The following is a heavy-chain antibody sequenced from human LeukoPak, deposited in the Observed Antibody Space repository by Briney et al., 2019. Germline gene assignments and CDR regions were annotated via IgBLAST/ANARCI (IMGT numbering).Heavy chain of an antibody. CDR3: ARGGYDFWSGYYDPHYYYYMDV. D-gene: IGHD3-3*01. CDR2: IIPIFGTA. V-gene: IGHV1-69*05. CDR1: GGTFSSYA. J-gene: IGHJ6*03. Sequence: SVKVSCTASGGTFSSYAISWVRQAPGQGLEWMGGIIPIFGTANYAQKFQGRVTITTDESTSTAYMELSSLRSEDTAVYYCARGGYDFWSGYYDPHYYYYMDVWGKGTTVTVSS.